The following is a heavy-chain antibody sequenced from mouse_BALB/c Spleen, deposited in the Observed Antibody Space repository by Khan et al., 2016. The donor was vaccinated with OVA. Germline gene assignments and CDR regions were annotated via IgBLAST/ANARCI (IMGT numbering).Heavy chain of an antibody. CDR3: TRGGPYYGNYGRRFAY. CDR2: INPSNDYT. D-gene: IGHD2-10*01. Sequence: VQLQESGAELARPGASVRMSCKASGYTFTSYTMHWVKQRPGQGLEWIGYINPSNDYTNYNQKFKDKATLTADKSSSTASMQLSSLTSEDSAVYYWTRGGPYYGNYGRRFAYRGLGTRGTGSA. J-gene: IGHJ3*01. CDR1: GYTFTSYT. V-gene: IGHV1-4*01.